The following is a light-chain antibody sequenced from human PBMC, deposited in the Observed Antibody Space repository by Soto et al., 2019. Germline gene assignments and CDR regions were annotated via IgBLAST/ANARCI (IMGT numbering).Light chain of an antibody. CDR3: QQYVTSPPAWA. CDR2: SAS. Sequence: EIVMTQSPATLSVSPGETATLSCRASQSVSNNLAWYQQKPRQAPRLLIFSASTRATDIPDRFSGSGSGTEFTLTISSLQSEDSAVYHCQQYVTSPPAWAFGQGTKVEIK. V-gene: IGKV3-15*01. CDR1: QSVSNN. J-gene: IGKJ1*01.